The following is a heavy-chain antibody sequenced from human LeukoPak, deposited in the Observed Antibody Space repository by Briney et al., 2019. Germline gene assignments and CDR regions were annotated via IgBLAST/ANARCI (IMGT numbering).Heavy chain of an antibody. J-gene: IGHJ4*02. Sequence: GASVKVSCKASGYXFTGYYLHWVRQAPGQGPEWMGWINPNSGGTNYGQKFQGRVTMTRDTSIRTAYMELSRLRSDDTAVYYCARVSVLMVVTDYFDHWGQGTLVTVSS. CDR1: GYXFTGYY. D-gene: IGHD2-21*02. CDR3: ARVSVLMVVTDYFDH. V-gene: IGHV1-2*02. CDR2: INPNSGGT.